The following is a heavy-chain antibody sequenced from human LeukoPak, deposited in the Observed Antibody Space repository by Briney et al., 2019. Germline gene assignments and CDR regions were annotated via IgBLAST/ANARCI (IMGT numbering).Heavy chain of an antibody. Sequence: SGTLSLTCTVSGGSISSYYWSWIRQPPGKGLEWIGYIYYSGSTNYNPSLKSRVTISVDTSKNQFSLKLSSVTAADTAVYYCASYVSGWIDYWGQGTLVTVSS. V-gene: IGHV4-59*08. D-gene: IGHD6-19*01. CDR1: GGSISSYY. CDR3: ASYVSGWIDY. J-gene: IGHJ4*02. CDR2: IYYSGST.